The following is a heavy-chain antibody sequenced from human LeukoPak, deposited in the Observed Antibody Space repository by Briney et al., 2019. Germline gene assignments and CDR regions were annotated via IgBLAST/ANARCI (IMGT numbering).Heavy chain of an antibody. CDR2: IYYSGST. J-gene: IGHJ6*03. V-gene: IGHV4-59*01. Sequence: SETLSLTCTVSGGSISSYYWSWIRQPPGKGLEWIGYIYYSGSTNYNPSLKSRVTISVDTSRNQFSLKLSSVTAADTAVYYCARSGPDSSGSYYNYYYMDVWGKGTTVTVSS. D-gene: IGHD3-22*01. CDR1: GGSISSYY. CDR3: ARSGPDSSGSYYNYYYMDV.